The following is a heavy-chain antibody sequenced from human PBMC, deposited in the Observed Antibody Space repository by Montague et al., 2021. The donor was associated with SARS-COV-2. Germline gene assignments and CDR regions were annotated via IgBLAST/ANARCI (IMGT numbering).Heavy chain of an antibody. J-gene: IGHJ5*02. D-gene: IGHD1-1*01. V-gene: IGHV4-39*01. CDR3: ARHDRTDFGNPNWFDP. CDR2: MVYSGRN. Sequence: SETLSLTCTVSGDSINSDTAFWGWVRQSPGKGLEWIGSMVYSGRNFYNAALRSRLTISVDTSKNQFSLELRAVTAADTALYYCARHDRTDFGNPNWFDPWGQGTLVTVSS. CDR1: GDSINSDTAF.